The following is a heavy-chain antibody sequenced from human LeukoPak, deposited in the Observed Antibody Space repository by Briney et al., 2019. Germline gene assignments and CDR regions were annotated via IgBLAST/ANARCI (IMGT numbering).Heavy chain of an antibody. CDR2: ISSSSLSYI. V-gene: IGHV3-21*01. CDR1: GFTFNSYS. D-gene: IGHD1-7*01. Sequence: GGSLRLSCAASGFTFNSYSMNWVRQAPGKGLEWVSSISSSSLSYIYYADSVKGRFTIFRDNAKNSLYLQMNSLRVEDTAVYYCARDRDWNSGFDYWGQGTLVTVSS. CDR3: ARDRDWNSGFDY. J-gene: IGHJ4*02.